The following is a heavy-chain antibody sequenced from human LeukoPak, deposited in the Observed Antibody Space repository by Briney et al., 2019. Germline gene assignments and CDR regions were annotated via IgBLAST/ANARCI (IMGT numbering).Heavy chain of an antibody. CDR1: GGSFSGYY. Sequence: SETLSLTCAVYGGSFSGYYWSWIRQPPGKGLEWIGEINRSGSTNYNPSLKSRVTISVDTPKNQLSLKLRSVTAADTAAYYCVVLFRRGSGSYYIDYWGQGTLVTVSS. V-gene: IGHV4-34*01. CDR3: VVLFRRGSGSYYIDY. D-gene: IGHD3-10*01. CDR2: INRSGST. J-gene: IGHJ4*02.